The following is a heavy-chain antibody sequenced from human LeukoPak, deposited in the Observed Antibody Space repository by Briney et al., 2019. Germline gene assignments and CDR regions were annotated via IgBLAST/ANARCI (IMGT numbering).Heavy chain of an antibody. Sequence: GGSLRLSCAASGFTFSAYSINWVREAPGRGLEWVSSISSSGTYIYYADSVKGRFTISRDNAKNSLSLQMNSLRAEDTAVYYCARDFRYSGSYHHWFDPWGQGTLVTVSS. D-gene: IGHD1-26*01. CDR1: GFTFSAYS. CDR3: ARDFRYSGSYHHWFDP. CDR2: ISSSGTYI. J-gene: IGHJ5*02. V-gene: IGHV3-21*01.